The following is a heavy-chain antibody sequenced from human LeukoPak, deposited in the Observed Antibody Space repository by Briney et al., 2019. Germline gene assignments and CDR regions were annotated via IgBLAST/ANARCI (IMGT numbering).Heavy chain of an antibody. CDR1: GFSFSNYW. Sequence: GGSLRLSCAASGFSFSNYWMSWVRQAPGKGLGWVANIDPHGSETQYVGSVKGRFTTSRDNAKNSLYVQMNSLRAEDTAIYYCARIWYFGDNNWRYFDYWGQGTLVTVAS. D-gene: IGHD1-1*01. V-gene: IGHV3-7*01. CDR2: IDPHGSET. CDR3: ARIWYFGDNNWRYFDY. J-gene: IGHJ4*03.